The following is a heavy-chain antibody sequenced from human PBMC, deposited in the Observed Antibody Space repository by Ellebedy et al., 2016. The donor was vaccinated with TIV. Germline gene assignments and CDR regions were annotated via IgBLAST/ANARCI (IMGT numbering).Heavy chain of an antibody. V-gene: IGHV4-38-2*02. J-gene: IGHJ4*02. CDR3: AREIRFTYGYFDC. CDR1: GYSITNNYF. CDR2: IHSSGMT. D-gene: IGHD6-13*01. Sequence: SETLSLTCTVSGYSITNNYFWGWIRQPPGKGLEWIGRIHSSGMTLYRPSLQSRISISLEPSKNKFSLELTSVTAADTAVYYCAREIRFTYGYFDCWGQGTLVTVSP.